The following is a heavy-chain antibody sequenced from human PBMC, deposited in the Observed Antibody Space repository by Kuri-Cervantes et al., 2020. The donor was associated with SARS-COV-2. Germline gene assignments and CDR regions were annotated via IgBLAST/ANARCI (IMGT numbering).Heavy chain of an antibody. V-gene: IGHV1-69*06. Sequence: SVKVSCKASGGTFSSYAISWVRQAPGQGLEWMGGIIPIFGTANYAQKSQSRVTITADKSTSTAYMELSSLRSEDTAVYYCAREGSCSSTSCPSDYWGQGTLVTVSS. J-gene: IGHJ4*02. CDR3: AREGSCSSTSCPSDY. CDR2: IIPIFGTA. CDR1: GGTFSSYA. D-gene: IGHD2-2*01.